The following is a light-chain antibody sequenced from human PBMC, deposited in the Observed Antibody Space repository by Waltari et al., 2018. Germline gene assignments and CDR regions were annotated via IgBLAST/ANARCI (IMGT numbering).Light chain of an antibody. CDR1: SRYRGNSHF. V-gene: IGLV2-8*01. CDR3: SSFAGRWV. Sequence: QSALTQPPSASGSPGQSVPIPCPGTSRYRGNSHFVSCYQQPPGKSPKVIIYEVTKRSSGGPDRFSGTKSGNTASLTVSGLQAEDEADYYCSSFAGRWVFGGGTKLTVL. J-gene: IGLJ3*02. CDR2: EVT.